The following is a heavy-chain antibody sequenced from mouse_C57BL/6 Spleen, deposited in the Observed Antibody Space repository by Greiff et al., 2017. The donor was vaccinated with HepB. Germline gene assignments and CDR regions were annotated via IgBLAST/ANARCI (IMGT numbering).Heavy chain of an antibody. CDR1: GYTFTSYW. V-gene: IGHV1-5*01. CDR2: IYPGNSDT. CDR3: ARGGYYDYDFDY. J-gene: IGHJ2*01. Sequence: EVQLQQSGTVLARPGASVKMSCKTSGYTFTSYWMHWVKQRPGQGLEWIGAIYPGNSDTSYNQKFKGKAKLTADTSSNTAYMQLSSLTTEDSAIYYCARGGYYDYDFDYWGQGTTLTVSS. D-gene: IGHD2-4*01.